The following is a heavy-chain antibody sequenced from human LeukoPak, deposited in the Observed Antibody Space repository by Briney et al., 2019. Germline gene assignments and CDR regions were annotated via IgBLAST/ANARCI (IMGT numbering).Heavy chain of an antibody. CDR2: INRDSSVK. V-gene: IGHV3-7*01. Sequence: GGALRLSCAASGVNFTAFWMSWGRQTPEKGVECVANINRDSSVKNYVDSVKGRFTISRDNAKKSLFLELNSLRADDTAVFYCARDPGSSAFDLWGQGSLVTVST. J-gene: IGHJ4*02. D-gene: IGHD1-14*01. CDR3: ARDPGSSAFDL. CDR1: GVNFTAFW.